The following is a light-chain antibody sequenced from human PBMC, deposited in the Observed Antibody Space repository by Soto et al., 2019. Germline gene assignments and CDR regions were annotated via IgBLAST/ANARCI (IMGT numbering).Light chain of an antibody. J-gene: IGLJ3*02. CDR1: SSDVGAYNY. Sequence: QSALTQPRSASGSPGQSVTISCTGTSSDVGAYNYVSWYQQHAGKAPKLVIYEVTKRPSGVPDRFSGSKSANTASLTVSGLQAEDEAEYYCSSFASSNTWVFGGGTKLTVL. CDR3: SSFASSNTWV. V-gene: IGLV2-8*01. CDR2: EVT.